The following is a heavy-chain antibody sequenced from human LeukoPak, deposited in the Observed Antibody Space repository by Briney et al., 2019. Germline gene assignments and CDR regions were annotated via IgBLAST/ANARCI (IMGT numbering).Heavy chain of an antibody. D-gene: IGHD2-21*02. J-gene: IGHJ4*02. Sequence: GGSLRLSCAASGFTFSSYSMNWVRQAPGKGLEWVAVISYDGSDKYYADSVKGRFTISRDNSKNTLYLQMNSLRAEDTAVYYCANPYCGGDCYYFDFWGQGTLVTVS. V-gene: IGHV3-30*18. CDR1: GFTFSSYS. CDR2: ISYDGSDK. CDR3: ANPYCGGDCYYFDF.